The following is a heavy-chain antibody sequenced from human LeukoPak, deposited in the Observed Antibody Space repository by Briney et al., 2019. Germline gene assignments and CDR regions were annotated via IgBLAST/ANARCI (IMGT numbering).Heavy chain of an antibody. CDR3: AKDPGYSTPVYYFDY. Sequence: PGGSLRLSCAASGFTFSSYGMHWVRQAPGKGLEWVAFIRYDGSNKYYADSVKGRFTISRDNSKNTLYLQMNSLRAEDTAVYYCAKDPGYSTPVYYFDYWGQGTLVTVSS. J-gene: IGHJ4*02. D-gene: IGHD5-12*01. V-gene: IGHV3-30*02. CDR2: IRYDGSNK. CDR1: GFTFSSYG.